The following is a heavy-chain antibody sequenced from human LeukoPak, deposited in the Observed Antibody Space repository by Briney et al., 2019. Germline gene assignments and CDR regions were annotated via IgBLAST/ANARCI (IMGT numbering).Heavy chain of an antibody. Sequence: GGSLRLSCAASGFTFSSYGMSWVRQAPGKGLEWVSVIYSGAGAYSADSVKGRFTISRDNSKNTLYLQMSSLRADDTAVYYCAKSVGELLFSGAFDVWGQGTMVTVSS. CDR1: GFTFSSYG. CDR2: IYSGAGA. CDR3: AKSVGELLFSGAFDV. D-gene: IGHD3-10*01. V-gene: IGHV3-66*01. J-gene: IGHJ3*01.